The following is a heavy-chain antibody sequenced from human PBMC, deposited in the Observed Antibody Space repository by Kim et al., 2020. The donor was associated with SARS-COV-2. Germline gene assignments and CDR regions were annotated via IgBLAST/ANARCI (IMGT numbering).Heavy chain of an antibody. D-gene: IGHD3-10*01. V-gene: IGHV3-30*18. J-gene: IGHJ3*01. CDR2: ISYDGSNK. CDR1: GFTFSSYG. CDR3: AKDDYYGSGSYYRNDAF. Sequence: GGSLRLSCAASGFTFSSYGMHWVRQAPGKGLEWVAVISYDGSNKYYADSVKGRFTISRDNSKNTLYLQMNSLRAEDTAVYYCAKDDYYGSGSYYRNDAF.